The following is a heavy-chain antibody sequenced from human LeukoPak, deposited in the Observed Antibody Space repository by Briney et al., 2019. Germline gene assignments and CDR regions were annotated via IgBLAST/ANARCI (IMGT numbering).Heavy chain of an antibody. Sequence: ASVTVSFTGSGYSFTIYWIGWVRQMPGKGLERMGIIYPGDSDTRYSPSFQGQVTISADKSISTAYLQWSSLKASDTAMYYCARLTPYCSGGSCYGRHWGQGTLVTVSS. CDR2: IYPGDSDT. CDR3: ARLTPYCSGGSCYGRH. D-gene: IGHD2-15*01. V-gene: IGHV5-51*01. J-gene: IGHJ1*01. CDR1: GYSFTIYW.